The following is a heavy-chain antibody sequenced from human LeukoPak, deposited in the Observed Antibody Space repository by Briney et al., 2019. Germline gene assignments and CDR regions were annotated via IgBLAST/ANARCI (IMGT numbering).Heavy chain of an antibody. D-gene: IGHD3-10*01. CDR1: GYTFTSYG. V-gene: IGHV1-18*01. Sequence: ASVKVSCKASGYTFTSYGISWVRQAPGQGLEWMGWISAYNGSTNYAQKLQGRVTMTTDTSTSTAYMELSSLRSEDTAVYYCARTTGRWFGSVLGYWGQGTLVTVSS. J-gene: IGHJ4*02. CDR2: ISAYNGST. CDR3: ARTTGRWFGSVLGY.